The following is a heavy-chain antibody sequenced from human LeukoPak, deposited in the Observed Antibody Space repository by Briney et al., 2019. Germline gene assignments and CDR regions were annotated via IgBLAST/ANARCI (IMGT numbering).Heavy chain of an antibody. Sequence: PAGGSLRLSCAASGFTFSDSAMSWVRQAPWKGLEWVSSISGRGGGAYYADSVKGRFTISRDNSKDTMYLQMNNLRVEDTAIYYCAKDPAKTTWYIISREDAWGQGTTVTVSS. V-gene: IGHV3-23*01. D-gene: IGHD6-13*01. CDR2: ISGRGGGA. CDR1: GFTFSDSA. CDR3: AKDPAKTTWYIISREDA. J-gene: IGHJ6*02.